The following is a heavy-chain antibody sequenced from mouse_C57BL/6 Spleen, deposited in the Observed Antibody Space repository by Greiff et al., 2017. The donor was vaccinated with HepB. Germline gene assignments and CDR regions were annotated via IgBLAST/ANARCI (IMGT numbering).Heavy chain of an antibody. J-gene: IGHJ4*01. D-gene: IGHD2-1*01. CDR2: INPNYGTT. CDR3: AREGGNRYAMDY. V-gene: IGHV1-39*01. Sequence: VQLKESGPELVKPGASVKISCKASGYSFTDYNMNWVKQSNGKSLEWIGVINPNYGTTSSNQKFKGKATLTVDQSSSTAYMQLNSLTSEDSAVYYCAREGGNRYAMDYWGQGTSVTVSS. CDR1: GYSFTDYN.